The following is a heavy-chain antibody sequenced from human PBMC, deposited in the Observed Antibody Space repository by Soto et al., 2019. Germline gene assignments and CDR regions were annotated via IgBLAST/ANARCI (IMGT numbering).Heavy chain of an antibody. Sequence: QVQLQESGPGLVKPSQTLSVTCTVSGGSISSGGYYWSWIRQHPGKGLEWIGYIYYSGSTYYNPSLKIRVTISVDTSKNQFSLKLSSVTAADTALYFCARVWRDNYFDYWGQRLLVTVSS. D-gene: IGHD1-26*01. CDR1: GGSISSGGYY. CDR3: ARVWRDNYFDY. V-gene: IGHV4-31*03. J-gene: IGHJ4*02. CDR2: IYYSGST.